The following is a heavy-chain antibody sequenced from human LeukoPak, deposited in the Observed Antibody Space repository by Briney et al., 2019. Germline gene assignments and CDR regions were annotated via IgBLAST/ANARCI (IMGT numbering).Heavy chain of an antibody. CDR3: ARQYSSSSFDY. D-gene: IGHD6-6*01. V-gene: IGHV4-4*09. CDR2: IYTSGST. J-gene: IGHJ4*02. Sequence: SETLSLTCTVSGGSISSYYWSWIRQPPGKGLEWIGYIYTSGSTNYNPSLKSRVTISVDTSKNQFSLKLSSVTAADTAVYYCARQYSSSSFDYRGQGTLVTVSS. CDR1: GGSISSYY.